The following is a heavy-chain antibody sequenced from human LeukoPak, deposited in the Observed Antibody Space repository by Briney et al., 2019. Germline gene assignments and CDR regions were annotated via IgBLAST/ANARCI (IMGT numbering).Heavy chain of an antibody. D-gene: IGHD3-10*01. CDR2: ISSSGSTI. CDR1: RFTFSDYY. CDR3: AKEGDYYGSGSYRDGFDI. J-gene: IGHJ3*02. V-gene: IGHV3-11*04. Sequence: PGGSLRLSCAASRFTFSDYYMSWIRQAPGKELEWVSYISSSGSTIYYADSVKGRFTISRDNAKNTLYLQMNSLRPEDTAVYYCAKEGDYYGSGSYRDGFDIWGQGTRATVSS.